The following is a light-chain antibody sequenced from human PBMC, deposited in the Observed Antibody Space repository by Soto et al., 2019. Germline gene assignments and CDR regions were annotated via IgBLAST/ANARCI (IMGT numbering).Light chain of an antibody. Sequence: DIQMTQSPSTLSASVGDRVTITCRASHSISSWLAWYQQKPGKAPKLLIYKASSLESGVPSRFSGSGSGTEFTLPISSLQPDDFAPYYCQQYNSYPWTFGQGTKVELK. V-gene: IGKV1-5*03. CDR3: QQYNSYPWT. J-gene: IGKJ1*01. CDR1: HSISSW. CDR2: KAS.